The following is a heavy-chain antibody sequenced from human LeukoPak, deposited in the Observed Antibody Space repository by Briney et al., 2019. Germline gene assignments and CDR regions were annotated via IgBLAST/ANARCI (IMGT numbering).Heavy chain of an antibody. V-gene: IGHV3-23*01. D-gene: IGHD2-15*01. CDR1: GFTFRNYA. Sequence: GSLRLSCAASGFTFRNYAMSWVRQAPGKGLEWVSAISGSGGSTYYADSVKGRFTISRDNSKNTLYLQMNSLRAEDTAVYYCAKLYCSGGSCYPSAHLWTFDYWGQGTLVTVSS. CDR3: AKLYCSGGSCYPSAHLWTFDY. J-gene: IGHJ4*02. CDR2: ISGSGGST.